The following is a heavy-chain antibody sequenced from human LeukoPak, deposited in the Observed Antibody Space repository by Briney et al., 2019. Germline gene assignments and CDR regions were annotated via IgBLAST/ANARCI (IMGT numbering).Heavy chain of an antibody. J-gene: IGHJ4*02. D-gene: IGHD3-22*01. V-gene: IGHV3-7*01. CDR3: ARAYYNASSGYYFVGASPFDY. CDR1: GFTFSNYW. CDR2: LKQSGNGR. Sequence: GGSLRLSCAASGFTFSNYWMNWVRQAPGGGLGLVAHLKQSGNGRYYVDSVKGRFTISRDNAKNSVYLQMNSLRAEDTAVYYCARAYYNASSGYYFVGASPFDYWGQGTLVAVSS.